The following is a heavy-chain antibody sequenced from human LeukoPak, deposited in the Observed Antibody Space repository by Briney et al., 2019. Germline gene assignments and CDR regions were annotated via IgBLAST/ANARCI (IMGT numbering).Heavy chain of an antibody. V-gene: IGHV1-2*02. CDR3: ARDGLAYCGGDCFSS. CDR1: GYTFTGYY. J-gene: IGHJ4*02. Sequence: SVKVSCKASGYTFTGYYMYWVRQAPGQGLEWMGWINPNSGGTNYAQKFQGRVTMTRDTSISTAYMELSRLRSDDTAVYYCARDGLAYCGGDCFSSWGQGTLVTVSS. CDR2: INPNSGGT. D-gene: IGHD2-21*01.